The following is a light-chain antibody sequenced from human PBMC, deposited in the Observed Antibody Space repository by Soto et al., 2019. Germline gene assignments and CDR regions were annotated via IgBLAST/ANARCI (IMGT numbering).Light chain of an antibody. CDR3: QQYGSSPRT. CDR2: GAL. V-gene: IGKV3-20*01. J-gene: IGKJ1*01. CDR1: QSVGNF. Sequence: EIVMTQSPGTLSLSPGDRATLSCRASQSVGNFLAWYQQKPAQAPRLLIYGALNRATGIPDRFSGSGSGTDFILSISRLEPEDFAVYFCQQYGSSPRTFGQGTTVDIK.